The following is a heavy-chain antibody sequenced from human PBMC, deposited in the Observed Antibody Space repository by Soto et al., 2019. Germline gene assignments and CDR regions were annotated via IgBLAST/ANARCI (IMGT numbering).Heavy chain of an antibody. D-gene: IGHD3-10*01. CDR3: SRDLEEYYGSGIHYYYGMDV. CDR2: INPSGGST. J-gene: IGHJ6*02. V-gene: IGHV1-46*01. CDR1: GYTFTSYY. Sequence: GASLKVSCKASGYTFTSYYMHWVRQAPGQGLEWMGIINPSGGSTSYAQKIQGRVTMTRDTSTSTVYKELSSLRSEDTAVYYCSRDLEEYYGSGIHYYYGMDVWGQGTTVTVSS.